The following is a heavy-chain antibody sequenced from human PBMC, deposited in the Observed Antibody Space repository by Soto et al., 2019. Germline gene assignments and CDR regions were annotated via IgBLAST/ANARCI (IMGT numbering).Heavy chain of an antibody. Sequence: GGSLRLSCAASGFTFSSYGMHWVRQAPGKGLEWVAVIWYDGSNKYYADSVKGRFTISRDNSKNTLYLQMNSLRAEDTALYYCAREEWIEYSSSSFDYWGQGTLVTVSS. D-gene: IGHD6-6*01. CDR1: GFTFSSYG. CDR3: AREEWIEYSSSSFDY. CDR2: IWYDGSNK. V-gene: IGHV3-33*08. J-gene: IGHJ4*02.